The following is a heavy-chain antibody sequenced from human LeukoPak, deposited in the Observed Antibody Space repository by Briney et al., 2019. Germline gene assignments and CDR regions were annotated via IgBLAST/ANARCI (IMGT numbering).Heavy chain of an antibody. CDR2: IYTSGST. Sequence: SETLSLTCTVSGGSISSYYWSWIRQPAGMGLEWIGRIYTSGSTNYNPSLKSRVTMSVDTSKNQFSLKLSSVTAADTAVYYCARGSTYYDFWSGYRKPFYYYYGIDVWGQGTTVTVSS. CDR1: GGSISSYY. J-gene: IGHJ6*02. CDR3: ARGSTYYDFWSGYRKPFYYYYGIDV. V-gene: IGHV4-4*07. D-gene: IGHD3-3*01.